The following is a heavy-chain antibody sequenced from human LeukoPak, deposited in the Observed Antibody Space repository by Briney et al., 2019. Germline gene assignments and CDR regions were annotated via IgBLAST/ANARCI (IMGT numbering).Heavy chain of an antibody. CDR3: ASAGYCSSTSCYSFDY. CDR1: GFTFSSYA. Sequence: GSLRLPCAASGFTFSSYARHWARQAPGKGLEGAAVIAYDGITKYYADSGKGRLPISRENSKNTQYLQMKSLRAEDTAVYCCASAGYCSSTSCYSFDYWSQGTLVTVS. D-gene: IGHD2-2*03. CDR2: IAYDGITK. V-gene: IGHV3-30-3*01. J-gene: IGHJ4*02.